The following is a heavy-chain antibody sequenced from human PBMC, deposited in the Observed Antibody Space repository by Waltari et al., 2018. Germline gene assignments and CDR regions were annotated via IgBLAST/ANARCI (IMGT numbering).Heavy chain of an antibody. D-gene: IGHD1-1*01. CDR2: ISGSGGST. J-gene: IGHJ4*02. CDR3: AKIVGRLERRYFDY. Sequence: EVQLLESGGGLVPPGGSLSLSCAASGFTFSSYALSWVRQAPGKGLEGVSAISGSGGSTYYADSVKGRFTISRDNSKNTLYLQMNSLRAEDTAVYYCAKIVGRLERRYFDYWGQGTLVTVSS. CDR1: GFTFSSYA. V-gene: IGHV3-23*01.